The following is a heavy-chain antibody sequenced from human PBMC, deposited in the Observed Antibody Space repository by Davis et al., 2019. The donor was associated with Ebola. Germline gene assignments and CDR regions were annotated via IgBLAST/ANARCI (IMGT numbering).Heavy chain of an antibody. V-gene: IGHV3-23*01. CDR2: ISGGGGDT. D-gene: IGHD3-9*01. CDR3: ARGFVLTGYYFDY. J-gene: IGHJ4*02. CDR1: GFTFTSFR. Sequence: GESLKISCTGSGFTFTSFRMNWVRQAPGKGLEWVSGISGGGGDTKYADSVKGRFTISRDNSKNTLYLQMNSLRPEDTAVYYCARGFVLTGYYFDYWGQGTLVTVSS.